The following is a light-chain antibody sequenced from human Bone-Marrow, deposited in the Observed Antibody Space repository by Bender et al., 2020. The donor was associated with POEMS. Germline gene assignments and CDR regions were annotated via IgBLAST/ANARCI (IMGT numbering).Light chain of an antibody. V-gene: IGLV1-47*01. CDR1: SSNIGRSS. J-gene: IGLJ3*02. Sequence: QSVLTQSPSASGTPGQTVTISCSGASSNIGRSSVSWYQHFPGTAPKLLIYGSDQRPSHVPDRFSGSKSDISASLAISGLRSEDEADYYCASWDDSRGGHWVFGGGTRVTVL. CDR3: ASWDDSRGGHWV. CDR2: GSD.